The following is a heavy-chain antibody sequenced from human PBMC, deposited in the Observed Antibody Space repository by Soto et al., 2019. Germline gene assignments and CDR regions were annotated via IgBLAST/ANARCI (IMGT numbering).Heavy chain of an antibody. CDR2: IFGGGDST. J-gene: IGHJ4*02. CDR1: GFSFSTFA. Sequence: GGSLRLSCAASGFSFSTFAMSWVRQAPGKGLEWVSAIFGGGDSTYYAASVRGRFTISRDNSKNTLYLQMNSLRAEDTAVYYWAKLEHNSGGILEYWGQGTRVTVSS. V-gene: IGHV3-23*01. D-gene: IGHD3-10*01. CDR3: AKLEHNSGGILEY.